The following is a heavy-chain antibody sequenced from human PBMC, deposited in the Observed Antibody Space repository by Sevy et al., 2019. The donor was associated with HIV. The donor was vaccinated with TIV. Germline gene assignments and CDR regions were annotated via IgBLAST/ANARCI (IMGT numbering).Heavy chain of an antibody. CDR3: ARGEARLDAFDI. V-gene: IGHV4-39*01. CDR2: IYYSGST. CDR1: GGSISSSSYY. D-gene: IGHD6-6*01. J-gene: IGHJ3*02. Sequence: SETPSLTCTVSGGSISSSSYYWGWIRQPPGKGLEWIGSIYYSGSTYYNPSLKSRVTISVDTSKNQFSLKLSSVTAADTAVYYCARGEARLDAFDIWGQGTMVTVSS.